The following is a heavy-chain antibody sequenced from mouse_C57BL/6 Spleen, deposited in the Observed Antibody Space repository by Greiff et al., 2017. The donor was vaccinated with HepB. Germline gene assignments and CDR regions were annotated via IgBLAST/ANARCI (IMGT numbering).Heavy chain of an antibody. D-gene: IGHD2-4*01. Sequence: QVQLKESGPGLVAPSQRLSITCTVSGFSFTSYAISWVRQPPGKGLEWLGVIWTGGGTNYNSALKSRLSISKDNSKSQVFLKMNSLQTDDTARYYCTRKRGYYDYDGGFAYWGQGTLVTVSA. V-gene: IGHV2-9-1*01. J-gene: IGHJ3*01. CDR3: TRKRGYYDYDGGFAY. CDR2: IWTGGGT. CDR1: GFSFTSYA.